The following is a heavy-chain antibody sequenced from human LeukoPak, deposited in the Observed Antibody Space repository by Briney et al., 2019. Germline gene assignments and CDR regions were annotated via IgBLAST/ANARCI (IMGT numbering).Heavy chain of an antibody. Sequence: GTSLRLSCTASGFPFSSYAMHWVRQAPGKGLEWVAAISNHVNSKYYADSVKGRFTLSRDNSKNTLYLEMNTLRAEDTAVYYCAKGNPGIAATGHRFFDRWGQGTLVTVSS. J-gene: IGHJ5*02. CDR2: ISNHVNSK. V-gene: IGHV3-30*01. CDR3: AKGNPGIAATGHRFFDR. CDR1: GFPFSSYA. D-gene: IGHD6-13*01.